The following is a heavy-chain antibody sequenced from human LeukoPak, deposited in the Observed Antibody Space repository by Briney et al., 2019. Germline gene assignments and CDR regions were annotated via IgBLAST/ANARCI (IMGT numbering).Heavy chain of an antibody. CDR3: ARLPISLDAFDI. Sequence: SETLSLTCIVSGDSISSNDYCWGWIRQPPGKGLEWIGNFYYSGGTYYNPSLKSRVTMSIDTSKKQFSLNLSSVTAADTAVYYCARLPISLDAFDIWGQGTKVTVSS. J-gene: IGHJ3*02. V-gene: IGHV4-39*01. CDR2: FYYSGGT. D-gene: IGHD3-9*01. CDR1: GDSISSNDYC.